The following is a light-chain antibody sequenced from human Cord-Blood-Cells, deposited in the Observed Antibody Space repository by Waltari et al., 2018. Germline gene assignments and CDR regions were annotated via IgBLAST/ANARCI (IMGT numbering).Light chain of an antibody. V-gene: IGLV2-23*01. CDR1: SSGVGSYNL. Sequence: QSALTQPASLSGASGQSVTLPRHGTSSGVGSYNLVPWYQQHPGKAPKLMIYEGSKRPSGVSNRFSGSKSGNTASLTISGLQAEDEADYYCCSYAGSSNVVFGGGTKLTVL. CDR2: EGS. J-gene: IGLJ2*01. CDR3: CSYAGSSNVV.